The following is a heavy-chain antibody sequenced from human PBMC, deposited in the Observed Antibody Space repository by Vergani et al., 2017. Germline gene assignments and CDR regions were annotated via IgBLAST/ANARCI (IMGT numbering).Heavy chain of an antibody. CDR2: SDYTGRP. V-gene: IGHV4-34*01. D-gene: IGHD4-11*01. Sequence: QVQLQQWGGGLLKPSETLSLTCVVNGGSFTSYHWTWIRQSPGEGLEWVGDSDYTGRPDYNPSLKSRLTMSVDKSRNQFSLTLNSVTATDTAIYFCARVNTETNGHLYYYYYMDVWGQGTAVTVS. CDR1: GGSFTSYH. CDR3: ARVNTETNGHLYYYYYMDV. J-gene: IGHJ6*03.